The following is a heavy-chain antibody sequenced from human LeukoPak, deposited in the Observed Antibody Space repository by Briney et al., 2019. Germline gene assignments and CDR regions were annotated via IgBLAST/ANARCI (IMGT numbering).Heavy chain of an antibody. Sequence: GGSLRLSCAASGFTFSSYGMHWVRQAPGKGLEWVAVISYDGSNKYYADSVKGRFTISRDNSKNTVYLQMNSLRAEDTAVYYCAKDWGVQRWVSYYFDYWGQGTLVTVSS. CDR1: GFTFSSYG. V-gene: IGHV3-30*18. D-gene: IGHD5-24*01. J-gene: IGHJ4*02. CDR3: AKDWGVQRWVSYYFDY. CDR2: ISYDGSNK.